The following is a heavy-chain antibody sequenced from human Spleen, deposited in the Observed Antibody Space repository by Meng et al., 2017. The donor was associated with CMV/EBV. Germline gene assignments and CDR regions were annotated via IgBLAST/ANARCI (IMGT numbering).Heavy chain of an antibody. CDR2: ISGSGGTI. Sequence: GESLKISCAASGFTVSSNYMNWVRQAPGKGLEWVSYISGSGGTIHYADSVKGRFTISRDNAKNSLHLQMNSLRVEDTAVYYCAGFGVAITNGMDVWGQGTTVTVSS. V-gene: IGHV3-48*03. CDR3: AGFGVAITNGMDV. CDR1: GFTVSSNY. D-gene: IGHD3-3*01. J-gene: IGHJ6*02.